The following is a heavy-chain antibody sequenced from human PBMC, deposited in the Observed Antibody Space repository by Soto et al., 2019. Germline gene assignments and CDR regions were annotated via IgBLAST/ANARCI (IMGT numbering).Heavy chain of an antibody. CDR3: ARQVGAARSYYYYGMDV. V-gene: IGHV5-10-1*01. CDR2: IDPSDSYT. J-gene: IGHJ6*02. CDR1: GYSFTSYW. Sequence: GESLKISCKGSGYSFTSYWISWVRQMPGKGLEWMGRIDPSDSYTNYSPSFQGHVTISADKSISTAYLQWSSLKASDTAMYYCARQVGAARSYYYYGMDVWGQGTTVTVS. D-gene: IGHD6-6*01.